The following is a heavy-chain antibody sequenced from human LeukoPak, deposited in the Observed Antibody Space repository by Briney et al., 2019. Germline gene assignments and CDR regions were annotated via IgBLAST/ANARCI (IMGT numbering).Heavy chain of an antibody. CDR2: ISAYNGNT. Sequence: GSSVKVSCKASGYTFTSYGISWVRQVPGQGLEWMGWISAYNGNTNYAQKLQGRVTMTTDTSTSTAYMELRSLRSDDTAVYYCARGAADDFWSGYFGLLHWGQGTLVTVSS. D-gene: IGHD3-3*01. CDR3: ARGAADDFWSGYFGLLH. CDR1: GYTFTSYG. V-gene: IGHV1-18*01. J-gene: IGHJ4*02.